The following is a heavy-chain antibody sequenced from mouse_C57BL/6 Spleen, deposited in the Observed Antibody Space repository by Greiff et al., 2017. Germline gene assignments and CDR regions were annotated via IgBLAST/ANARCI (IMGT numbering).Heavy chain of an antibody. V-gene: IGHV5-6*01. J-gene: IGHJ1*03. Sequence: EVQRVESGGDLVKPGGSLKLSCAASGFTFSSYGMSWVRQTPDKRLEWVATISSGGSYTYYPDSVKGRCTISRDNAKNTLYLQMSSLKSEDTAMYYCARPPFGGSSYWYFDVWGTGTTVTVSS. CDR3: ARPPFGGSSYWYFDV. CDR2: ISSGGSYT. D-gene: IGHD1-1*01. CDR1: GFTFSSYG.